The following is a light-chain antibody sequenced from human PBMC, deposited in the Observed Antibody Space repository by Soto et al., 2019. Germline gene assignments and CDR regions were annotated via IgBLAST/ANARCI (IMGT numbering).Light chain of an antibody. CDR3: QQRNSWPPTFT. J-gene: IGKJ5*01. V-gene: IGKV3-11*01. Sequence: EIVITQSPATLSFSPGERATLSCRASQSVGSFLAWYQQKPGQAPSLLIYDTSIRATGIPARFSGSGSGTDFTLTISSLEPEDFAVYYCQQRNSWPPTFTFGQGTRLEIK. CDR1: QSVGSF. CDR2: DTS.